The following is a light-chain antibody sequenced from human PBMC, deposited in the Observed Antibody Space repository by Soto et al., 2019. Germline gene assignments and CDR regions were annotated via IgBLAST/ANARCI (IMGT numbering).Light chain of an antibody. CDR3: SSYTSSSTLYV. V-gene: IGLV2-14*01. CDR2: DVT. Sequence: QSALTQPASVSGSPRQSITISCTGTSSDVGDNNYVSWYQQHPGKAPKLMIYDVTHRPSGISNRFSGSKSGNTASLTISGRQAEDEADYYCSSYTSSSTLYVFGSGTKLTVL. CDR1: SSDVGDNNY. J-gene: IGLJ1*01.